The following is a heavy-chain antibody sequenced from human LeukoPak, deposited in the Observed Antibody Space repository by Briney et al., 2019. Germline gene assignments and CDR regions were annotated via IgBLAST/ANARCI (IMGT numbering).Heavy chain of an antibody. CDR1: GFTFSSHW. CDR3: ARAATYYYDNYFDY. D-gene: IGHD3-22*01. V-gene: IGHV3-7*01. Sequence: GGSLRLSCAVSGFTFSSHWMSWVRQAPGKGLEWVANIKQDGSEKYYVDSVKGRFTISRDNAKNSLYLQMNSLRAEDTAVCYCARAATYYYDNYFDYWGQGTLVTVSS. CDR2: IKQDGSEK. J-gene: IGHJ4*02.